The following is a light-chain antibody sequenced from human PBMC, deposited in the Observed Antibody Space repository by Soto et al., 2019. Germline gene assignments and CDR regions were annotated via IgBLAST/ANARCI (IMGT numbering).Light chain of an antibody. CDR1: SGSVSASSY. CDR3: ALYMGSGIYV. J-gene: IGLJ1*01. CDR2: STN. V-gene: IGLV8-61*01. Sequence: QTVVTQEPSFSVSPGGTVTLTCGFNSGSVSASSYPSWYQQTPGQTPRTLIYSTNNRSSGVPDRFSGSILGNKAALTITGAQADDESHYYCALYMGSGIYVFGTGTKVTVL.